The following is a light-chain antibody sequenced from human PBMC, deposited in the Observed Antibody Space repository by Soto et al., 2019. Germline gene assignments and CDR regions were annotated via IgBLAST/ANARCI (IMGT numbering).Light chain of an antibody. CDR3: SSYTRSSTVV. CDR1: ASDVGGYDY. Sequence: QSALTQPASVSGSPGQSITISCTGTASDVGGYDYVSWYQQHPGKAPKLMIYEVSNRPSGVFTRFSGSKAGNTASLTISGLQAEDEADYYCSSYTRSSTVVFGGGTKVTVL. J-gene: IGLJ2*01. V-gene: IGLV2-14*01. CDR2: EVS.